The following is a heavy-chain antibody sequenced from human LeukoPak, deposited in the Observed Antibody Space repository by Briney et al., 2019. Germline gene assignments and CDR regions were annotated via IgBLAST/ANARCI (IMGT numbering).Heavy chain of an antibody. CDR2: IYPGDSDT. D-gene: IGHD2-2*01. Sequence: GESLQISCKGSGYRFTSYWIGWVRQLPGKGLEWMGIIYPGDSDTRYSPSFQGQVTISADKSISTAYLQWSSLKASDTAMYYCARVPAAEGDWFDPWGQGTLVTVSS. CDR3: ARVPAAEGDWFDP. CDR1: GYRFTSYW. J-gene: IGHJ5*02. V-gene: IGHV5-51*01.